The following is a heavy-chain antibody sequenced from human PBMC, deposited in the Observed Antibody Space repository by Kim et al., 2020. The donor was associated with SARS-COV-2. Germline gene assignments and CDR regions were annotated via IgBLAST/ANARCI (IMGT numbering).Heavy chain of an antibody. CDR1: GGSISSSSYY. CDR3: ARNRMGGYVSPFDY. CDR2: IYYSGST. V-gene: IGHV4-39*01. Sequence: SETLSLTCTVSGGSISSSSYYWGWIRQPPGKGLEWIGSIYYSGSTYYNPSLKSRVTISVDTSKNQFSLKLSSVTAADTAVYYCARNRMGGYVSPFDYWGQGTLVTVCS. D-gene: IGHD3-16*01. J-gene: IGHJ4*02.